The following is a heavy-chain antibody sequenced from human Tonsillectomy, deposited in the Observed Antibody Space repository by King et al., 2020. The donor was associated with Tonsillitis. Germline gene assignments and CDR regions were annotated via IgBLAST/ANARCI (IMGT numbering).Heavy chain of an antibody. D-gene: IGHD3-10*01. CDR3: ARDVRRYYTSGERSSYYYMDV. V-gene: IGHV4-31*03. CDR1: GGTISTGGWN. Sequence: LPLQESGPGLVKPSQTLSLTCTVSGGTISTGGWNWSWIRQLPGQGLEWIGNVYYSGSTYYNPSLKSRVAMSVDTSKNQFSLKLSSVTAADTAIYYCARDVRRYYTSGERSSYYYMDVWGKGTTVTVSS. J-gene: IGHJ6*03. CDR2: VYYSGST.